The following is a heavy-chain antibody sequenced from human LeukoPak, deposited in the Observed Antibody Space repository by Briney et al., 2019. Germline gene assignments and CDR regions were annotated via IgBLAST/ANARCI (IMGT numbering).Heavy chain of an antibody. D-gene: IGHD1-1*01. J-gene: IGHJ4*02. CDR3: AKGNWNDPYY. V-gene: IGHV3-23*01. CDR1: GFTFSNAW. CDR2: ISGSGGST. Sequence: PGGSLRLSCAASGFTFSNAWMSWVRQAPGKGLEWVSAISGSGGSTFYADSVRGRFTISRDNSKNTLYLQMNSLRAEDTAVYYCAKGNWNDPYYWGQGTLVTVSS.